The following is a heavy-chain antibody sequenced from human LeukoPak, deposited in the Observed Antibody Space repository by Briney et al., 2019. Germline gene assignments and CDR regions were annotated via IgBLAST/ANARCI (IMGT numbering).Heavy chain of an antibody. J-gene: IGHJ4*02. Sequence: SETLSLTCAVYGGSFSGYYWSWIRHPPGKGLEWIGEINHSGSTNYNPSLKSRVTISVDTSKNQFSLKLSSVTAADTAVYYCARALRGIAARLYPYWGQGTLVTVSS. V-gene: IGHV4-34*01. CDR2: INHSGST. D-gene: IGHD6-6*01. CDR1: GGSFSGYY. CDR3: ARALRGIAARLYPY.